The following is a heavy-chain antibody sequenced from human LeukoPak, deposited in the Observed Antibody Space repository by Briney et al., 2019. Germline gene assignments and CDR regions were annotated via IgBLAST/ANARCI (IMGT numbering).Heavy chain of an antibody. D-gene: IGHD2-15*01. CDR1: GLTFSSHW. Sequence: GGSLRLSCAASGLTFSSHWMHWVRQAPGKGLVWVSRITNDGSSTTYADSVKGRFTISRDNAKNMLYLQVNSLRAEDTAVYYCARHPPSRGRSGYCTGGSCGWFDPWGQGTLVTVSS. J-gene: IGHJ5*02. V-gene: IGHV3-74*01. CDR2: ITNDGSST. CDR3: ARHPPSRGRSGYCTGGSCGWFDP.